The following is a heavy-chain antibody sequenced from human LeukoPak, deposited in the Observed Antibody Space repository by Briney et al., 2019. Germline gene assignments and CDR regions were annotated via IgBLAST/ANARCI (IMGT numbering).Heavy chain of an antibody. J-gene: IGHJ4*02. CDR1: GFTFSNYA. CDR3: AYDGTYYYFDY. Sequence: PGGSLRLSCAASGFTFSNYAMHWVRQAPGKGLVWVSRINSDGGSTSYADSVKGRFTISRDNAKNTLYLQMNSLRAEDTAVYYCAYDGTYYYFDYWGQGTLVTVSS. CDR2: INSDGGST. V-gene: IGHV3-74*01. D-gene: IGHD1-26*01.